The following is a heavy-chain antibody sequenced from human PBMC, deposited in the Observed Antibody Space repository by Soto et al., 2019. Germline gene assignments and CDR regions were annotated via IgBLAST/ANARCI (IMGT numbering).Heavy chain of an antibody. J-gene: IGHJ4*02. CDR1: GGTFSSYA. D-gene: IGHD2-15*01. CDR2: IIPIFGTA. V-gene: IGHV1-69*12. CDR3: ARETRYCSGGSCYFLPGIDY. Sequence: QVQLVQSGAEVKKPGSSVKVSCKASGGTFSSYAISWVRQAPGQGLEWMGGIIPIFGTANYEQKFQGRVTLTADESTSTAYMELSSLRSEDTAVYYCARETRYCSGGSCYFLPGIDYWGQGTLVTVSS.